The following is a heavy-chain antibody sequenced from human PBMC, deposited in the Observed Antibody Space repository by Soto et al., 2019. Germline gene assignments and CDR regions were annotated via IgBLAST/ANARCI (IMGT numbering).Heavy chain of an antibody. D-gene: IGHD6-19*01. Sequence: GGSLRLSCAASGFTFSRYGMHWVRQAPGRGLEWVAVIWYDGSNIYYADSVKGRFTISRDNSKDTLDLQMNSLRAEDTAVYYCARDREQWLVGYYFDYWGQGTLVTVS. CDR2: IWYDGSNI. V-gene: IGHV3-33*01. CDR1: GFTFSRYG. CDR3: ARDREQWLVGYYFDY. J-gene: IGHJ4*02.